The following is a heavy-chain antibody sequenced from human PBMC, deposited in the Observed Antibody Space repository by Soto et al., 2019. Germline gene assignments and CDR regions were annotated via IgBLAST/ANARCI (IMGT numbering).Heavy chain of an antibody. J-gene: IGHJ5*02. Sequence: ASVKVSCKASGGTFSSYAISWVRQAPGQGLEWMGGIIPIFGTANYAQKFQGRVTITADESTSTAYMELSSLRSEDTAVYYCARFLYGSGSYSDNWFDPWGQGTLVTVSS. CDR1: GGTFSSYA. V-gene: IGHV1-69*13. CDR3: ARFLYGSGSYSDNWFDP. D-gene: IGHD3-10*01. CDR2: IIPIFGTA.